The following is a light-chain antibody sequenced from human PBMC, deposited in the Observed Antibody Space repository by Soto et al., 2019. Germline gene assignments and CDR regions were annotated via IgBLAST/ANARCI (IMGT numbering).Light chain of an antibody. V-gene: IGLV1-44*01. CDR3: VAWDDSLNGYVG. J-gene: IGLJ2*01. CDR1: SSNIGSNT. CDR2: SNN. Sequence: QSLLTQPPSASGTPGQRVTISCSGSSSNIGSNTVNWYQQLPGTAPKLVIYSNNQRPSGVPDRFSGSKSGTSASLAISGIQSEDEADYYCVAWDDSLNGYVGFGGGTKVTVL.